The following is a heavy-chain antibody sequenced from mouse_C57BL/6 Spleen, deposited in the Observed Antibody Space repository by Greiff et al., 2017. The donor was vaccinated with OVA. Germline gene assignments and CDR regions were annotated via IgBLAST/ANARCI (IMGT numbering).Heavy chain of an antibody. D-gene: IGHD2-1*01. CDR2: IRNKANGYTT. CDR1: GSTFTDYY. V-gene: IGHV7-3*01. Sequence: EVKLQASGGGLVQPGGSLSLSCAASGSTFTDYYMSWVRQPPGKALEWLGFIRNKANGYTTKYSAYVQGRFTISSDNSQSIRYLQMNALGAEDSATYYYARLLWGDYWGQGTTLTVSS. J-gene: IGHJ2*01. CDR3: ARLLWGDY.